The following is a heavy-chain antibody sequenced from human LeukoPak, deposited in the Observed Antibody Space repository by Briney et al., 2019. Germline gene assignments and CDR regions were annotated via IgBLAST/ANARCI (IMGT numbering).Heavy chain of an antibody. CDR2: IYYSGST. CDR3: ARPSTSRYRYYYYMDV. J-gene: IGHJ6*03. D-gene: IGHD2-2*02. CDR1: GGSISSSTYY. V-gene: IGHV4-61*05. Sequence: SETLSLTCTVSGGSISSSTYYWGWIRQPPGKGLEWIGYIYYSGSTNYNPSLKSRVTISVDTSKNQFSLKLSSVTAADTAVYYCARPSTSRYRYYYYMDVWGKGTTVTVSS.